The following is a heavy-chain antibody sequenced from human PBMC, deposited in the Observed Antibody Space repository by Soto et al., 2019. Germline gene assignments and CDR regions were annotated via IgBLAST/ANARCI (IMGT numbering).Heavy chain of an antibody. V-gene: IGHV1-69*01. CDR1: GGTFSSYA. CDR2: IIPILGTA. J-gene: IGHJ4*02. CDR3: AGAAYYYDSSGYYYVSGGRYFDY. D-gene: IGHD3-22*01. Sequence: QVQLVQSGAEVKKPGSSVKVSCKASGGTFSSYAISWVRQAPGQGLEWMGGIIPILGTANYAQKFQGRVTITADESTSTVYLELGSLRSEDTAVYYCAGAAYYYDSSGYYYVSGGRYFDYWGQGTVVTVSS.